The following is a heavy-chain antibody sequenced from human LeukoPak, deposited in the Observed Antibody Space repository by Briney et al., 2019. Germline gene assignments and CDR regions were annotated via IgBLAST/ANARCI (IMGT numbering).Heavy chain of an antibody. CDR3: AKPFNPGRTPLTTYFDY. J-gene: IGHJ4*02. CDR2: VSVNVGGT. CDR1: GFIFNSVA. Sequence: GGSLRLSCAASGFIFNSVAMAWVRQAPGKGLEWVLSVSVNVGGTYYADSGKGRVTISRDNSKNMLDLQMTSLRPGDTAVYYCAKPFNPGRTPLTTYFDYWGQGPLVAFSS. V-gene: IGHV3-23*01. D-gene: IGHD4-17*01.